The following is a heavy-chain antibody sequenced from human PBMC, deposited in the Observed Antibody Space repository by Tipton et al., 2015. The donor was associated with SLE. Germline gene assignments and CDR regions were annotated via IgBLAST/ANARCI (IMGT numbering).Heavy chain of an antibody. CDR3: ARAVGDTSGYLDY. Sequence: LRLSCTVSGGSISSSPFYWGWIRQPPGKGLEWIGSLDYSGSTYYNPSLKSRISISVDGSKNQFSLKLSSVTAADTAVYYCARAVGDTSGYLDYWGLGTLVTVSS. D-gene: IGHD3-22*01. CDR2: LDYSGST. V-gene: IGHV4-39*07. CDR1: GGSISSSPFY. J-gene: IGHJ4*02.